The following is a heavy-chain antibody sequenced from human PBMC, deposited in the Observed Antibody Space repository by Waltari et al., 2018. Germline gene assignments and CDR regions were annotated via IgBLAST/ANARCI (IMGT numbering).Heavy chain of an antibody. CDR1: GASYHSNRPA. V-gene: IGHV6-1*01. J-gene: IGHJ4*02. D-gene: IGHD3-16*01. CDR3: ARTEPGGLFNS. CDR2: TYYRSKWYN. Sequence: QVQLQQSGPGLVKPSKTLSLTCAISGASYHSNRPAWTWTRQSPSRGLEWLGRTYYRSKWYNDYAVSVKSRITINPDTSKNQFSLQLNSVTPEDTAVYYCARTEPGGLFNSWGQGTLVTVSS.